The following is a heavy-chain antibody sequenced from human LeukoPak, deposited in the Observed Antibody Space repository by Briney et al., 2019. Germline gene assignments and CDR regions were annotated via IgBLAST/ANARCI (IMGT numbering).Heavy chain of an antibody. V-gene: IGHV4-34*01. CDR1: GGSFSGYY. CDR3: AREAGSMVRGVSEYFQH. D-gene: IGHD3-10*01. CDR2: INHSGST. Sequence: PSETLSLTCAVYGGSFSGYYWSWIRQPPGKGLEWIGEINHSGSTNYNPSLKSRVTISVDTSKNKISLQLNSVTPEDTAVYYCAREAGSMVRGVSEYFQHWGQGTLVTVSS. J-gene: IGHJ1*01.